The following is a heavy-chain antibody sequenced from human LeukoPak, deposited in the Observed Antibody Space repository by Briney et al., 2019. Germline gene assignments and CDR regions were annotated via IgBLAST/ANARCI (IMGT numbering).Heavy chain of an antibody. CDR3: ARDDGGDLNDAFDI. CDR2: ITGNSDYI. Sequence: PGGSLRLSCAASGFTFSSYWMSWVRQAPGKGLEWVSSITGNSDYIYYADSVKGRFTISRDNARNSLYLQMNSLRAEDTAVYYCARDDGGDLNDAFDIWGQGTMVTVSS. CDR1: GFTFSSYW. D-gene: IGHD2-21*02. J-gene: IGHJ3*02. V-gene: IGHV3-21*01.